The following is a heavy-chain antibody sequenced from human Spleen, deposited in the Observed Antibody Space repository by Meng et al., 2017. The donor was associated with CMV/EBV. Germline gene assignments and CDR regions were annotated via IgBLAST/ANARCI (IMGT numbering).Heavy chain of an antibody. V-gene: IGHV5-51*01. D-gene: IGHD3-22*01. J-gene: IGHJ4*02. CDR3: ARQGNYYDSSGYSPFDR. CDR1: GYNFANYW. CDR2: IYPRDSDI. Sequence: GGSLRLSCKGSGYNFANYWIAWVRQMPGKGLEWMGIIYPRDSDIRYSPSFQGQVTISADKSINTAYLQWSSLKASDTAIYYCARQGNYYDSSGYSPFDRWGQGTLVTVSS.